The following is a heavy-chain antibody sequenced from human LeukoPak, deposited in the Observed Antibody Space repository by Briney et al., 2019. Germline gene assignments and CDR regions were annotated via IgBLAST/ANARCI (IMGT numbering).Heavy chain of an antibody. V-gene: IGHV1-69*06. D-gene: IGHD2-15*01. CDR3: ARDVCSGGSCYSAFDY. CDR1: GGTFSSYA. CDR2: IIPIFGTA. Sequence: GSSVKVSCKASGGTFSSYAISWVRQAPGQGLEWMGGIIPIFGTANYAQKFQGRVTITADKSTSTAYMELSSLRSEDTAVYYCARDVCSGGSCYSAFDYWGQGTLVTVS. J-gene: IGHJ4*02.